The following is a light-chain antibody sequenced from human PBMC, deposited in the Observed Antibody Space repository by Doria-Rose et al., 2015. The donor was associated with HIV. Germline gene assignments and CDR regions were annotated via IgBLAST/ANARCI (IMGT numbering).Light chain of an antibody. CDR1: QSFSSTY. J-gene: IGKJ1*01. Sequence: TQSPGTLSLSPGERATLSCRAGQSFSSTYFAWYQQKPGQAPSLLIYDGSTRATGIPDRFSASGSGTDFTLTINRLEPEDFALYYCHQYGTSWTFGQGTKVEI. CDR2: DGS. CDR3: HQYGTSWT. V-gene: IGKV3-20*01.